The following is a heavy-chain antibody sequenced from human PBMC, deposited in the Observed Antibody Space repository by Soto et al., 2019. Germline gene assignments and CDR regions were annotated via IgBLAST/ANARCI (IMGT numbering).Heavy chain of an antibody. CDR3: ARAKRGTVVVPAAIPYYYYGMDV. CDR2: FIPIFGTA. V-gene: IGHV1-69*13. J-gene: IGHJ6*02. Sequence: ASVKVSCKASGGTFSSYAISWVRHAPGQGLECMGGFIPIFGTANYAQKFQGRVTITGDESTSTAYMELSSLRSEDTALYYCARAKRGTVVVPAAIPYYYYGMDVWGQGTTVTVSS. CDR1: GGTFSSYA. D-gene: IGHD2-2*02.